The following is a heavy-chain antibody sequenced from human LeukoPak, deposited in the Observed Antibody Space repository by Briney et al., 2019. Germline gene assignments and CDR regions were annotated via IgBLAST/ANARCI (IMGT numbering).Heavy chain of an antibody. Sequence: ASVKVSCKASGYTFTSYGISWVRQAPGQGLEWMGWISAYNGNTNYAQKLQGRVTMTTDTSTGTAYMELRSLRSDDTAVYYCARDLVELDSSGYHLDAFDIWGQGTMVTVSS. J-gene: IGHJ3*02. CDR1: GYTFTSYG. CDR3: ARDLVELDSSGYHLDAFDI. V-gene: IGHV1-18*01. CDR2: ISAYNGNT. D-gene: IGHD3-22*01.